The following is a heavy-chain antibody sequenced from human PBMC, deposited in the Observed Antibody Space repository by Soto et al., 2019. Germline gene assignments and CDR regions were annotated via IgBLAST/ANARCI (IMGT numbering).Heavy chain of an antibody. D-gene: IGHD2-21*02. V-gene: IGHV3-21*01. CDR3: ARDVQDCGGDCYHNWYFDL. CDR1: GFTFSSYS. CDR2: ISSSSSYI. J-gene: IGHJ2*01. Sequence: EVQLVESGGGLVKPGGSLRLSCAASGFTFSSYSMNWVRQAPGKGLEWVSSISSSSSYIYYADSVKGRFTISRDNAKNALYLQMNSLRAEDTAVYYCARDVQDCGGDCYHNWYFDLWGRGTLVTVSS.